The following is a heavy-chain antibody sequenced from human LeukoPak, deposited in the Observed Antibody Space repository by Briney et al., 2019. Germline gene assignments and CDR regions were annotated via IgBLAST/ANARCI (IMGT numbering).Heavy chain of an antibody. Sequence: ASVKVSCQASGYTFTSYYMHWLRQAPGQGLEWMGIINPSGGSTSYAQKFQGRVTMTRDTSTSTVYMELSSLRSEDTAVYSCARMGLNCGGDCSAGGFAYCGQGTLVTAPS. J-gene: IGHJ4*02. CDR3: ARMGLNCGGDCSAGGFAY. V-gene: IGHV1-46*01. D-gene: IGHD2-21*02. CDR2: INPSGGST. CDR1: GYTFTSYY.